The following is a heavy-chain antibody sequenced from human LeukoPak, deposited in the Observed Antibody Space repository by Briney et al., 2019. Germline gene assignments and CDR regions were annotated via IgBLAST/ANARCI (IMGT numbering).Heavy chain of an antibody. CDR2: INHSGST. D-gene: IGHD6-19*01. CDR1: GGSINSYY. J-gene: IGHJ5*02. Sequence: PSETLSLTCTVSGGSINSYYWSWIRQPPGKGLEWIGEINHSGSTNYNPSLKSRVTISVDTSKNQFSLKLSSVTAADTAVYYCARRRQWLVLWDWFDPWGQGTLVTVSS. V-gene: IGHV4-34*01. CDR3: ARRRQWLVLWDWFDP.